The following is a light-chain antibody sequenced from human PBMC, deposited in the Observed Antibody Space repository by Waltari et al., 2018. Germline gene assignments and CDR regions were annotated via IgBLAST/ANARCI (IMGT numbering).Light chain of an antibody. Sequence: QAVVTQEPSLTVSPGGTVTLTCGSDTGTVTSGHYPYWFQLKPGQAPRTLIFDSTNKHPGTTARFSGSILGGKAALTLSGAQPEDEADYYCLLSYSGARVFGGGTKVTVL. CDR1: TGTVTSGHY. CDR2: DST. CDR3: LLSYSGARV. V-gene: IGLV7-46*01. J-gene: IGLJ3*02.